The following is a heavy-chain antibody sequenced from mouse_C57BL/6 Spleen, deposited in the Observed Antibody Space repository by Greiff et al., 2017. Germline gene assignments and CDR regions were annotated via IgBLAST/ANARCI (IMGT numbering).Heavy chain of an antibody. V-gene: IGHV14-2*01. CDR1: GFNIKDYY. CDR3: ARSSNWDVYFDY. CDR2: IDPEDGET. J-gene: IGHJ2*01. D-gene: IGHD4-1*01. Sequence: VQLKQSGAELVKPGASVKLSCTASGFNIKDYYMHWVKQRTEQGLEWIGRIDPEDGETKYAPKFQGKAPITADTASNTAYLQLSSLTSEETAVYYCARSSNWDVYFDYWGQGTTLTVSS.